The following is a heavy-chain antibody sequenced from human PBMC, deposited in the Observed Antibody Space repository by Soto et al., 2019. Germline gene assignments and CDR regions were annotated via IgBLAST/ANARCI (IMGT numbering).Heavy chain of an antibody. D-gene: IGHD3-3*01. CDR2: INHSGST. Sequence: SETLSLTCAVYGGSFSGYYWSWIRQPPGKGLEWIGEINHSGSTNYNPSLKSRVTISVDTSKNQFSLKLSSVTAADTAVYYCARVRQRFLGWFAHFYYYYGMDVWGQGTTVTVSS. J-gene: IGHJ6*02. CDR1: GGSFSGYY. V-gene: IGHV4-34*01. CDR3: ARVRQRFLGWFAHFYYYYGMDV.